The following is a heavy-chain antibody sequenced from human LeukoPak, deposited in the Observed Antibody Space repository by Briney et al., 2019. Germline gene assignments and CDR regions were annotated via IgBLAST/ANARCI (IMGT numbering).Heavy chain of an antibody. CDR3: ARRWGYCSGGSCYFDY. Sequence: PSETLSLTCTVSGGSISSSSYYWGWIRQPPGKGLEWIGSIYYSGSTYYNPSLKSRVTISVDTSKNQFSLKLSSVTAADTAVYYCARRWGYCSGGSCYFDYWGQGTLVTVSS. V-gene: IGHV4-39*01. CDR1: GGSISSSSYY. CDR2: IYYSGST. D-gene: IGHD2-15*01. J-gene: IGHJ4*02.